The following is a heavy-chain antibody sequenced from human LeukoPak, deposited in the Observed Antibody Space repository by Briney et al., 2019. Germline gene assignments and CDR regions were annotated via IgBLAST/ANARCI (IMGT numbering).Heavy chain of an antibody. V-gene: IGHV4-30-4*08. J-gene: IGHJ1*01. D-gene: IGHD6-19*01. CDR1: GGSISSGSYY. CDR3: ARHTPSGWLVQYFQH. Sequence: SQTLSLTCTVSGGSISSGSYYWSWIRQPPGKGLEWIGYIYYSGSTNYNPSLKSRVTISVDTSKNQFSLKLTSVTAADTAVYYCARHTPSGWLVQYFQHWGQGTLVTVSS. CDR2: IYYSGST.